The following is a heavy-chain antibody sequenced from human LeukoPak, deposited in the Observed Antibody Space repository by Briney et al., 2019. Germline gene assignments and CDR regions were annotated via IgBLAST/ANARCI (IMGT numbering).Heavy chain of an antibody. CDR3: AKGEPNILAAASGSEFDY. CDR1: GFTFSSYG. CDR2: ISYDGSNK. J-gene: IGHJ4*02. V-gene: IGHV3-30*18. Sequence: PGGSLRLSCAASGFTFSSYGMHWVRQAPGKGLEWVAVISYDGSNKYYADSVKGRFTISRDNSKNTLYLQMNSLRAEDTAVYYCAKGEPNILAAASGSEFDYWGQGTLVTVSS. D-gene: IGHD6-13*01.